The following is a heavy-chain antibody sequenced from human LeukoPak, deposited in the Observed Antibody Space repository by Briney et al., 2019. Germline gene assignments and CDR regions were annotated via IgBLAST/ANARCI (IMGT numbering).Heavy chain of an antibody. Sequence: RASETLSLTCAVSGGSISSGDYSWSWIRQPPGKGLEWIGYIFQSGSTYYNPSLKSRVTISVDRSKNQFSLKLSSVTAADTAVYYCARVGSDWNDVRYNWFDPWGQGTLATVSS. J-gene: IGHJ5*02. CDR3: ARVGSDWNDVRYNWFDP. V-gene: IGHV4-30-2*01. D-gene: IGHD1-1*01. CDR2: IFQSGST. CDR1: GGSISSGDYS.